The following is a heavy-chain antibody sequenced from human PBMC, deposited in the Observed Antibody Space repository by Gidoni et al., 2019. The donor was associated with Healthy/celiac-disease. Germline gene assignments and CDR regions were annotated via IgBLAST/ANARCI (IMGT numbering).Heavy chain of an antibody. CDR3: ARLSRGLYYFDY. V-gene: IGHV4-59*08. CDR2: IYYSGST. CDR1: VGSISSYY. Sequence: VQLQESGPGLVTPSETLSLTCTVSVGSISSYYWSWIRQPPGKGLEWIGYIYYSGSTNYNPSLKSRVTISVDTSKNQFSLKLSSVTAADTAVYYCARLSRGLYYFDYWGQGTLVTVSS. J-gene: IGHJ4*02.